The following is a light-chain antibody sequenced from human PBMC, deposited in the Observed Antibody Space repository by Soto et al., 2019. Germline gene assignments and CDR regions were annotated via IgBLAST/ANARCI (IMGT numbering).Light chain of an antibody. CDR2: DVG. J-gene: IGLJ3*02. CDR3: CSFTGSYTWV. Sequence: QSALTQPRSLSGSPGQSVTISCTGTSSDVGGYNYVSWYQQHSGKAPKLVIYDVGERPSGVPDRFSGSKSGNTASLTISGLQAEDEADYYCCSFTGSYTWVFGGGTKVTVL. CDR1: SSDVGGYNY. V-gene: IGLV2-11*01.